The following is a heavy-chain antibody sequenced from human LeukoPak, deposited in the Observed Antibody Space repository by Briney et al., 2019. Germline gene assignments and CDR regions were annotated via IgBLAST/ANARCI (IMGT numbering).Heavy chain of an antibody. CDR1: GGSFSGYY. J-gene: IGHJ5*02. V-gene: IGHV4-34*01. D-gene: IGHD2-15*01. CDR2: INHSGST. Sequence: PSETLSLTRAVYGGSFSGYYWSWIRQPPGKGLEWIGEINHSGSTNYNPSLKSRVTISVDTSKNQFSLKLSSVTAADTAVYYCARGRTKRVVVVAATPTPNRWFDPWGQGTLVTVSS. CDR3: ARGRTKRVVVVAATPTPNRWFDP.